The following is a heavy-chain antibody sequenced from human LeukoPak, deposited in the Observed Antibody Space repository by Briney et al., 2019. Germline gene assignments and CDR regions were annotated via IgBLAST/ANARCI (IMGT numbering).Heavy chain of an antibody. CDR1: GSNFTTHW. V-gene: IGHV5-51*01. J-gene: IGHJ4*02. D-gene: IGHD3-16*02. CDR2: IYPADSDT. Sequence: GESLKICCKGSGSNFTTHWIGWVRQMPGKGLEWMWIIYPADSDTTYSPSFQGQVTISADTSITTAYLQWSSLKASDTAIYYCARRADVWGSYRFFDHWGQGTLVTVSS. CDR3: ARRADVWGSYRFFDH.